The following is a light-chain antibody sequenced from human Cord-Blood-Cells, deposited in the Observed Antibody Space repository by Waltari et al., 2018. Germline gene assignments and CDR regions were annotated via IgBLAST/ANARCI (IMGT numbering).Light chain of an antibody. J-gene: IGLJ2*01. Sequence: QSALTPPASVSGSPGQSITISCTGTSSDVGGYNYVSWYQQHPDKAPKLMIYDVSNRPSGVSNRFSGSKSGNTASLTISGLQAEDEADYYCSSYTSSSTVVFGGGTKLTVL. CDR1: SSDVGGYNY. V-gene: IGLV2-14*01. CDR3: SSYTSSSTVV. CDR2: DVS.